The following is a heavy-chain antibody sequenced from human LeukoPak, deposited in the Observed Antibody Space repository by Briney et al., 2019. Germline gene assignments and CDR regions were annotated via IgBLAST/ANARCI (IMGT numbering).Heavy chain of an antibody. Sequence: GGSLRLSCAASGFTFSSYAMHWVRQAPGKGLEWVAVISYDGSNKYYADSVKGRFTISRDNSKNTLYLQMNSLRAEDTAVYYCARGGVGSSDIWGQGTMVTVSS. D-gene: IGHD2-8*02. CDR3: ARGGVGSSDI. CDR2: ISYDGSNK. J-gene: IGHJ3*02. CDR1: GFTFSSYA. V-gene: IGHV3-30-3*01.